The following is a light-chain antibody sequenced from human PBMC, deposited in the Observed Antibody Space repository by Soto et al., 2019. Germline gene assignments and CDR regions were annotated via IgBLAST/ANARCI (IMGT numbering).Light chain of an antibody. CDR1: QDIRTW. CDR3: LHTARFPWT. CDR2: VVS. J-gene: IGKJ1*01. Sequence: IQMTQSPSSVSASVGDRVTITCRASQDIRTWLAWYQQKPGNAPKLLIYVVSSLQGGVPSRFSGSGSGTYFTLTISNLQPEDFATYYCLHTARFPWTFGQGTXV. V-gene: IGKV1-12*01.